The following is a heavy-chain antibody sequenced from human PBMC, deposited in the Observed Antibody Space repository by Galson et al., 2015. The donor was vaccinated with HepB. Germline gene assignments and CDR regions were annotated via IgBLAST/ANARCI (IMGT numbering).Heavy chain of an antibody. CDR2: INVYNDTT. J-gene: IGHJ4*02. CDR3: ARVRLYGDGGDFDY. V-gene: IGHV1-18*01. D-gene: IGHD4-17*01. CDR1: GYIFTSCD. Sequence: SVKVSCKASGYIFTSCDMTWVRQAPGQGLEWMGWINVYNDTTNYAQKLQGRVTMTTDTSTSTVYMELRNLRSDDTAVYYCARVRLYGDGGDFDYWGQGTLVTVSS.